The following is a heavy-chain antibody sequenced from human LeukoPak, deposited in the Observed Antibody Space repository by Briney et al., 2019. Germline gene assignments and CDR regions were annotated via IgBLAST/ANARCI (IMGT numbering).Heavy chain of an antibody. J-gene: IGHJ4*02. V-gene: IGHV4-59*01. CDR2: IYYSGST. CDR3: ASLKDIVRATVDY. Sequence: SETLSLTCTVSGGSISSYYWSWIRQPPGKGLEWIGYIYYSGSTNYNPSLKSRVTISVDTSKNQFSLKLSSVTAADTAVYYCASLKDIVRATVDYWGQGTLVTVSS. CDR1: GGSISSYY. D-gene: IGHD1-26*01.